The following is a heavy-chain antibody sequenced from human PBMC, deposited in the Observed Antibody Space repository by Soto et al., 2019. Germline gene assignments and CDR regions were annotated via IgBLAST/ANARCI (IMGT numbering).Heavy chain of an antibody. CDR2: IYYSGST. Sequence: SETLSLTCTVSGGSISSGACYWSWIRQHPGKGLEWIGYIYYSGSTYYNPSLKSRVTISVDTSKNQFSLKLSSVTAADTAVYYCARTPTGYCISTSCQNWFDPWGQGTLVTVPQ. D-gene: IGHD2-2*01. CDR1: GGSISSGACY. J-gene: IGHJ5*02. CDR3: ARTPTGYCISTSCQNWFDP. V-gene: IGHV4-30-4*08.